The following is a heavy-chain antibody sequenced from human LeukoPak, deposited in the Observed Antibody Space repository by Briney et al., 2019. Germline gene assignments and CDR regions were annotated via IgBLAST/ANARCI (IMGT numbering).Heavy chain of an antibody. CDR3: ARHLIYYDILTGYLYNWFDP. D-gene: IGHD3-9*01. V-gene: IGHV4-30-4*08. J-gene: IGHJ5*02. CDR1: GGSISSGDYY. Sequence: SETLSLTCTVSGGSISSGDYYWSWIRQPPGKGLEWIGYIYYSGSTYYNPSLKSRVTISVDTSKNQFSLKLSSVTAADTAVYYCARHLIYYDILTGYLYNWFDPWGQGTLVTVSS. CDR2: IYYSGST.